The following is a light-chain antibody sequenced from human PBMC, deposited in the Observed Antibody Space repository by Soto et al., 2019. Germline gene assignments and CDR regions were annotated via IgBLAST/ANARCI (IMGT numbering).Light chain of an antibody. V-gene: IGKV1-27*01. CDR1: QGIDNY. CDR3: QKYNNALLRT. J-gene: IGKJ1*01. CDR2: AAS. Sequence: DIQMTQSPSSLSASVGDRVTITCRASQGIDNYLAWYQQKPGKVPKLLIYAASTLHSGVPSRFSGSGFGTDFTLTISSLQPEDVATYYCQKYNNALLRTFGQGNKVEIK.